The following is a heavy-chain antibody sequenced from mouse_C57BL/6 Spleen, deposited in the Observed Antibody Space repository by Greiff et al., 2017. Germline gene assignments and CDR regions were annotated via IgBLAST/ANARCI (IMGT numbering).Heavy chain of an antibody. CDR2: INPSSGYT. V-gene: IGHV1-7*01. CDR1: GYTFTSSW. CDR3: AREGLRNYAMDY. D-gene: IGHD2-4*01. J-gene: IGHJ4*01. Sequence: QVQLKQSGAELATPGASVKLSCKASGYTFTSSWMHWVKQRPGQGLEWIGYINPSSGYTKYKQKFKDTATLTADKSSSTAYMQLSSLTYEDSAVYYCAREGLRNYAMDYWGQGTSVTVSS.